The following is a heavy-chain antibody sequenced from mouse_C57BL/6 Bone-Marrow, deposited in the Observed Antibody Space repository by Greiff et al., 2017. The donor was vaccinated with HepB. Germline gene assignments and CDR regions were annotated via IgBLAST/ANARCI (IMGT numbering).Heavy chain of an antibody. CDR3: ARDGYGSSYDY. V-gene: IGHV5-16*01. Sequence: EVKVVESEGGLVQPGSSMKLSCTASGFTFSDYYMAWVRQVPEKGLEWVANINYDGSSTYYLDSLKSRFIISRDNAKNILYLQMSSLKSEDTATYYCARDGYGSSYDYWGQGTTLTVSS. D-gene: IGHD1-1*01. CDR1: GFTFSDYY. J-gene: IGHJ2*01. CDR2: INYDGSST.